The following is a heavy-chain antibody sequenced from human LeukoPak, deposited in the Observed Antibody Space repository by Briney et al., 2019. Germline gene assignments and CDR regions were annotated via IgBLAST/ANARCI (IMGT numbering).Heavy chain of an antibody. CDR3: AKGLVYYDILTGYLGDGPAEYFQH. CDR1: GFTFSSYG. Sequence: GGSLRLSCAASGFTFSSYGMSWVRQAPGKGLEWVSAISGSGGSTYYADSVKGRFTISRDNSKNTLYLQMNSLRAEDTAVYYCAKGLVYYDILTGYLGDGPAEYFQHWGQGTLVTVSS. J-gene: IGHJ1*01. CDR2: ISGSGGST. D-gene: IGHD3-9*01. V-gene: IGHV3-23*01.